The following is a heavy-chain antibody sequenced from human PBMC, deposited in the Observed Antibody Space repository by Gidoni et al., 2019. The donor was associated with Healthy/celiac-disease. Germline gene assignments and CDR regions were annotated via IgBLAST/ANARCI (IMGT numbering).Heavy chain of an antibody. V-gene: IGHV3-7*01. CDR1: GFTFRSYR. CDR3: ARVVVVVAATPRGWFDP. J-gene: IGHJ5*02. Sequence: EVQLVESGGGLIQPGGSLRLSGAASGFTFRSYRMSWVRQAPGKGLEWVANIKQDGSEKYYVDSVKGRFTISRDNAKNSLYLQMNSQRAEDTAVYYCARVVVVVAATPRGWFDPWGQGTLVTVSS. D-gene: IGHD2-15*01. CDR2: IKQDGSEK.